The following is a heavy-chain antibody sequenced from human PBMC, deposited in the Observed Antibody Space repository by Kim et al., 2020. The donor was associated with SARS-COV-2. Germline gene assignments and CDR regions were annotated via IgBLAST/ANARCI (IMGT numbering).Heavy chain of an antibody. CDR1: GFTFRSYA. CDR3: ATVTTITALFYDY. J-gene: IGHJ4*02. V-gene: IGHV3-23*01. CDR2: ISGNGGDT. Sequence: GGYLRLSCAASGFTFRSYALSWVRQAPGKGLEWVSGISGNGGDTYYADSVQGRFTISRDNSKNALNLEMNSLRAEDTALYYCATVTTITALFYDYWGQGTLVTVSS. D-gene: IGHD4-4*01.